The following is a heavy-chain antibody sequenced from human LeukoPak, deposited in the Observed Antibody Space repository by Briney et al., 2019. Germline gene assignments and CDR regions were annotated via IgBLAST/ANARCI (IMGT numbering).Heavy chain of an antibody. V-gene: IGHV3-23*01. J-gene: IGHJ4*02. CDR3: AKDLRKDGIWDIDY. CDR2: IYGSGGAS. CDR1: GFTFSSYA. D-gene: IGHD1-14*01. Sequence: GGSLRLSCAASGFTFSSYAMSWVRQAPGKGLEWVSGIYGSGGASFYADSVKGRFTISRDNSQNTVFLQMDSLRDEDTALYYCAKDLRKDGIWDIDYWGQGTLVTVSS.